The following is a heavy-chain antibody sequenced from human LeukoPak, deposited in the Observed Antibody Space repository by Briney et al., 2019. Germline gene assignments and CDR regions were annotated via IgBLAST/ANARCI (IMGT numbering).Heavy chain of an antibody. D-gene: IGHD3-16*01. CDR1: GGSISSGGYY. Sequence: PSETLSLTCTVSGGSISSGGYYWSWIRQPPGKGLEWIGYIYYSGSTNYNPSLKSRVTISVDTSKNQFSLKLSSVTAADTAVYYCARAEGVRDAFDIWGQGTLVTVSS. CDR3: ARAEGVRDAFDI. CDR2: IYYSGST. J-gene: IGHJ4*02. V-gene: IGHV4-61*08.